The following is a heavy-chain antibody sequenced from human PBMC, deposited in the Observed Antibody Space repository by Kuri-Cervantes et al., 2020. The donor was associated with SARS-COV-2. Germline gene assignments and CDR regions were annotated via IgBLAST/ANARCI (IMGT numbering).Heavy chain of an antibody. CDR3: AKAPGIYSSSWYELDY. D-gene: IGHD6-13*01. Sequence: GESLKISCAASGFTFSSYGMHWVRQAPGKGPEWVAFIRYDGSNKYYADSVKGRFTIPRDNSKNTLYLQMNSLRAEDTAVYYCAKAPGIYSSSWYELDYWGQGTLVTVSS. J-gene: IGHJ4*02. V-gene: IGHV3-30*02. CDR2: IRYDGSNK. CDR1: GFTFSSYG.